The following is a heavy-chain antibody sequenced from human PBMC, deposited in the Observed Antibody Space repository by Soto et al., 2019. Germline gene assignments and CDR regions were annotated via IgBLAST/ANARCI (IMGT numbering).Heavy chain of an antibody. J-gene: IGHJ4*02. V-gene: IGHV3-30*18. CDR3: AKIFRYGDPEY. D-gene: IGHD2-21*02. Sequence: GGSLRLSCAASGFTFSSYGMHWVRQAPGKGLEWVAVISYDGSNKYYADSVKGRFTISRDNARNSLYLQMNSLRAEDTAVYYCAKIFRYGDPEYWGQGALVTVSS. CDR1: GFTFSSYG. CDR2: ISYDGSNK.